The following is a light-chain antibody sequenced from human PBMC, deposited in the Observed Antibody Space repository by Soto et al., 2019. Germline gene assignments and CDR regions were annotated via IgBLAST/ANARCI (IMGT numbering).Light chain of an antibody. CDR2: GTS. J-gene: IGKJ1*01. Sequence: IQMTQSPSSLSASVGDRVTITCRASQDIGNFVAWYQQKPGKVPKLLIHGTSILQSGVPSRFSGSGSRKDFTLAISSLQPEDVGTFYCQKYHTAPPAFGPGTKVEIK. CDR1: QDIGNF. V-gene: IGKV1-27*01. CDR3: QKYHTAPPA.